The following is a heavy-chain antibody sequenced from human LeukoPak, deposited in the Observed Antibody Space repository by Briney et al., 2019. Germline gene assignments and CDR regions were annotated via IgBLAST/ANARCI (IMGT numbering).Heavy chain of an antibody. CDR3: ARDTYSSSWYAWFDP. CDR1: GGSISGYY. V-gene: IGHV4-59*12. Sequence: SETLSLTCTVSGGSISGYYWVWIRQPPGKGLEWIGNIYYNVSTYYNPSLKSRVTISVDTSKNQFSLRLSSVTAADTAVYYCARDTYSSSWYAWFDPWGQGTLVTVSS. CDR2: IYYNVST. D-gene: IGHD6-13*01. J-gene: IGHJ5*02.